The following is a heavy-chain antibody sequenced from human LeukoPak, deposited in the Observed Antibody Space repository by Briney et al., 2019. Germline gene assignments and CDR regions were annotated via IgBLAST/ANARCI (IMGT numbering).Heavy chain of an antibody. CDR2: ISTYNDNT. CDR3: ARGLWEPLDS. V-gene: IGHV1-18*01. Sequence: ASVKVSCKASGYTFTSYGITWVRQAPGQGLERVGWISTYNDNTKYAQRFQGRVTMTTDTSTSTAYMEVKSLRSDDTAVYYCARGLWEPLDSWGQGTLVTVSS. J-gene: IGHJ4*02. D-gene: IGHD1-14*01. CDR1: GYTFTSYG.